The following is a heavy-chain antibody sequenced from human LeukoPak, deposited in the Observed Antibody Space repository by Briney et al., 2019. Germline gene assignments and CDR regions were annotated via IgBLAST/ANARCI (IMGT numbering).Heavy chain of an antibody. J-gene: IGHJ4*02. Sequence: GGSLRLSCAASGFTFSSYGMHWVRQAPGKGLEWVAVIWYDGSNKYYADSVKGRFTISRDNSKNTLYLQINSLRAEDTAVYYCAREQQWLVHYFDYWGQGTLVTVSS. CDR1: GFTFSSYG. D-gene: IGHD6-19*01. V-gene: IGHV3-33*01. CDR2: IWYDGSNK. CDR3: AREQQWLVHYFDY.